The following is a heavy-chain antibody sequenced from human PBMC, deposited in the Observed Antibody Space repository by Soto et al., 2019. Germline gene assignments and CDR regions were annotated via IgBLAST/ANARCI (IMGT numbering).Heavy chain of an antibody. D-gene: IGHD3-10*01. J-gene: IGHJ3*02. CDR3: ARAYGSGRFDAFAI. CDR2: INSDGSST. V-gene: IGHV3-74*01. Sequence: EVQLVESGGGLVQPGGSLRLSCAASGFTFSSYWMHWVRQAPGKGLVWVSRINSDGSSTSYADSVKGRFTVSRDNAKNTLYLQMNSLRAEDTAVYYCARAYGSGRFDAFAIWGQGTMVTVSS. CDR1: GFTFSSYW.